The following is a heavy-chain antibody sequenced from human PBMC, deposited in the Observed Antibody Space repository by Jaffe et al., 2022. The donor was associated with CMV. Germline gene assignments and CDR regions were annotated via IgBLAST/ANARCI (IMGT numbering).Heavy chain of an antibody. D-gene: IGHD2-2*01. J-gene: IGHJ6*03. Sequence: EVQLVESGGGLVQPGGSLRLSCAASGFTVSSNYMSWVRQAPGKGLEWVSVIYSGGSTYYADSVKGRFTISRDNSKNTLYLQMNSLRAEDTAVYYCARGGGSTPGYYMDVWGKGTTVTVSS. CDR1: GFTVSSNY. CDR3: ARGGGSTPGYYMDV. V-gene: IGHV3-66*01. CDR2: IYSGGST.